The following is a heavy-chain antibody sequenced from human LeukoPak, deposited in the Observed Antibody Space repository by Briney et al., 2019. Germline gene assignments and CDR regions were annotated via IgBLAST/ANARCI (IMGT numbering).Heavy chain of an antibody. CDR3: ARETTGTTSWFDP. J-gene: IGHJ5*02. CDR2: IIPIFGTA. V-gene: IGHV1-69*13. D-gene: IGHD1-7*01. CDR1: GGTFSSYA. Sequence: GASVKVSCKASGGTFSSYAISWVRQAPGQGLEWMGGIIPIFGTANYAQKFQGRVTITADESTSTAYMELSSLRSEDTAVYYCARETTGTTSWFDPWGQGTLVTVSS.